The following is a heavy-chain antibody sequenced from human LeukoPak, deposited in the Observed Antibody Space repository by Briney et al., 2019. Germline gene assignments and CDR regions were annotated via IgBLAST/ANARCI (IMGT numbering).Heavy chain of an antibody. CDR3: AKVRLAGYDIFLI. CDR1: GFTVSTNY. D-gene: IGHD3-9*01. CDR2: INSGGST. Sequence: GGSLRLSCAASGFTVSTNYMSWVRQAPGKGLEWVSLINSGGSTYYADSVKGRFTISRDNSKNTVYLQTNSLRAEDTAVYYWAKVRLAGYDIFLIWGQGTLVTVSS. V-gene: IGHV3-66*02. J-gene: IGHJ3*02.